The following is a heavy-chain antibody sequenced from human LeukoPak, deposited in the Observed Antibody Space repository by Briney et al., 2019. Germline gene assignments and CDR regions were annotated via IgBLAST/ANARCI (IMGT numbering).Heavy chain of an antibody. Sequence: SETLSHTCTVSGGSISTYYWSWIRQPPGKGLEWIGNIYYSRSTNYNPSLKSRVTISVYTSKNQLSLKLSSVTAADTAVYCCARDFGEFDPWGQKTLVTVSS. J-gene: IGHJ5*02. CDR1: GGSISTYY. CDR3: ARDFGEFDP. V-gene: IGHV4-59*01. CDR2: IYYSRST. D-gene: IGHD3-3*01.